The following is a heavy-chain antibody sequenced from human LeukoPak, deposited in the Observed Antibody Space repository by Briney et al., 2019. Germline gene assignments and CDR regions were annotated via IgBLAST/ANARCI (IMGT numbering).Heavy chain of an antibody. D-gene: IGHD2-2*01. J-gene: IGHJ3*02. CDR2: IGNDGRKT. CDR1: GFTFSTYE. Sequence: PGGSLRLSCAASGFTFSTYEMHWVRQAPGKGLEWVAVIGNDGRKTYYADSVKGRFTVSRDNSKSTLYLQMNSLRGDDTAVYFCARDRDCSSIECYNAFDMWGQGTMVTVSP. V-gene: IGHV3-30*04. CDR3: ARDRDCSSIECYNAFDM.